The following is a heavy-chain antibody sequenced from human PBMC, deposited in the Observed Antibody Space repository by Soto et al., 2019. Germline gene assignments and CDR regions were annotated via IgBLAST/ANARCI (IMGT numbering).Heavy chain of an antibody. CDR2: IKSKTDGGTT. CDR1: GFTFSNAW. D-gene: IGHD2-21*02. V-gene: IGHV3-15*01. J-gene: IGHJ4*02. CDR3: TTDQGLNTFDY. Sequence: EVQLVESGGGLVKPGGSLRLSCAASGFTFSNAWMSWVRQAPGKGLEWVGRIKSKTDGGTTDYAAPVKGRFTISRDDSKNTLYLQMNSLKTEDRAVYYCTTDQGLNTFDYRGQGTLVTVSS.